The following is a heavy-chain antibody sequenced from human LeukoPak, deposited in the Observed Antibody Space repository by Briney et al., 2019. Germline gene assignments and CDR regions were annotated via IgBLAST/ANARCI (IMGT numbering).Heavy chain of an antibody. CDR3: ARVASLLWFGETAGDYYYMDV. CDR2: INWNGGST. D-gene: IGHD3-10*01. V-gene: IGHV3-20*04. J-gene: IGHJ6*03. CDR1: GFTFDDYG. Sequence: GGFLRLSCAASGFTFDDYGMSWVRQAPGKGLEWVSGINWNGGSTGYADSVKGRFTISRDNAKNSLYLQMNSLRAEDTALYYCARVASLLWFGETAGDYYYMDVWGKGTTVTVSS.